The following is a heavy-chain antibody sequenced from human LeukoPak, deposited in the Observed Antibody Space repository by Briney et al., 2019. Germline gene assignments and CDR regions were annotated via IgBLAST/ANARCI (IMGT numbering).Heavy chain of an antibody. CDR3: ARDSSGYQ. CDR2: IKEDGSEK. CDR1: GFTFSTYW. Sequence: GGSLRLSCAASGFTFSTYWMSWVRQAPGKGVGWVANIKEDGSEKYYGDSVKGRFTISRDNAKNSLYLQMNSLRAEDTAVYYCARDSSGYQWGQGTLVTVSS. J-gene: IGHJ4*02. V-gene: IGHV3-7*01. D-gene: IGHD3-22*01.